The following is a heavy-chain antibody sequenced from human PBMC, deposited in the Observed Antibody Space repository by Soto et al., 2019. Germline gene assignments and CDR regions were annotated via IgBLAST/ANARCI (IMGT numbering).Heavy chain of an antibody. J-gene: IGHJ4*02. CDR2: IKEDGSEK. CDR1: GFTFSRYW. CDR3: AKGGHIDY. V-gene: IGHV3-7*03. D-gene: IGHD3-16*01. Sequence: XGSLRLWCAASGFTFSRYWMSWVRQAPGKGLEWVANIKEDGSEKNDVDSVKGRFTISRDNAKNSLYLQMNSLRVEDTAVYYCAKGGHIDYCGQGTLVTVSS.